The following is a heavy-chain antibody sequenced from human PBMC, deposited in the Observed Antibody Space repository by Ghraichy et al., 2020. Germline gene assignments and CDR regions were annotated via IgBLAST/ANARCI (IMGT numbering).Heavy chain of an antibody. CDR1: GVSISSSDW. CDR3: ARVPCCPSGFSDGSGYYWEMRWFDP. CDR2: MHHGGNT. V-gene: IGHV4-4*01. J-gene: IGHJ5*02. D-gene: IGHD3-22*01. Sequence: SCAVSGVSISSSDWWTWVRQPPGKGLEWLAEMHHGGNTNYNPSIRSRVTISLDKSRNLLSLNVKSVTAADTAVYFCARVPCCPSGFSDGSGYYWEMRWFDPWGRGTLVTVAS.